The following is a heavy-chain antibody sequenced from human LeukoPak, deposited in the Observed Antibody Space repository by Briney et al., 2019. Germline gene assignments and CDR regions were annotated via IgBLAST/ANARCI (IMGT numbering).Heavy chain of an antibody. CDR1: RGTFSSYA. CDR3: ARDYVGAPQTGNFDY. V-gene: IGHV1-18*01. J-gene: IGHJ4*02. D-gene: IGHD1-26*01. Sequence: GASVKVSCKASRGTFSSYAISWVRQAPGQGLEWMGWISAYNGNTNYAQKLQGRVTMTTDTSTSTAYMELRSLRSDDTAVYYCARDYVGAPQTGNFDYWGQGTLVTVSS. CDR2: ISAYNGNT.